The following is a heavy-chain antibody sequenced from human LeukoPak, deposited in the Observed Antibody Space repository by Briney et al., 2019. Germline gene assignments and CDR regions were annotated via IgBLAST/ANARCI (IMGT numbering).Heavy chain of an antibody. J-gene: IGHJ4*02. Sequence: SETLSLTCTVSGGSISSYYWGWIRQPPGKGLEWIGSIYYSGSTYYNPSLKSRVTISVDTSKNQFSLKLSSVTAADTAVYYCARSTRFLYGSGSYYRMDYFDYWGQGTLVTVSS. D-gene: IGHD3-10*01. CDR3: ARSTRFLYGSGSYYRMDYFDY. V-gene: IGHV4-39*01. CDR2: IYYSGST. CDR1: GGSISSYY.